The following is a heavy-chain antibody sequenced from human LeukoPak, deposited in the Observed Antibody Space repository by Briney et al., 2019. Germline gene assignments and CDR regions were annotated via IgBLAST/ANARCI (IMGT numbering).Heavy chain of an antibody. CDR1: GGSISSYY. D-gene: IGHD3-10*01. CDR2: IYYSGST. V-gene: IGHV4-59*01. CDR3: ARVGGPMGYTYGI. Sequence: NTSETLSLTCTVSGGSISSYYWSWIRQPPGKGLEWIGYIYYSGSTNYNPSLKSRVTISVDTSKNQFSLKLSSVTAADTAVYYCARVGGPMGYTYGIWGQGTLVTVSS. J-gene: IGHJ4*02.